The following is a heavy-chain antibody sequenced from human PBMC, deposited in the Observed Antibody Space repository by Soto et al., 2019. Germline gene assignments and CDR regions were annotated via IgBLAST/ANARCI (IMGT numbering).Heavy chain of an antibody. CDR3: ARHYGSGPRLDGIDI. CDR2: IYYSGST. Sequence: SETLSLTCTVSGGSISSSGYYWGWIRQPPGKGLEWIGRIYYSGSTNYNPSLKSRVTISVDTPMNQFSLQLSSVTAADTALYYCARHYGSGPRLDGIDIWGQGTMVTVSS. J-gene: IGHJ3*02. V-gene: IGHV4-39*07. D-gene: IGHD3-10*01. CDR1: GGSISSSGYY.